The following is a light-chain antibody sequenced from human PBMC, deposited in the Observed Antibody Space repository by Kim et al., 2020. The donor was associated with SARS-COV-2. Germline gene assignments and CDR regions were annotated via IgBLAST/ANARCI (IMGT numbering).Light chain of an antibody. J-gene: IGKJ4*01. V-gene: IGKV3-20*01. CDR1: QSIDSNY. CDR2: GAS. CDR3: QQYDRSPLT. Sequence: SPGDGATLSCRASQSIDSNYLAWYQQKPGQAPRLLIYGASNRATGIPDRFSGSGSGTDFTLTISRLEPEDFAVYYCQQYDRSPLTFGGGTKVDIK.